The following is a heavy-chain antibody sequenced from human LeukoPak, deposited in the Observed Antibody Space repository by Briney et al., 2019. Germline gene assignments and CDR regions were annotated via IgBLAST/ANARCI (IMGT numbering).Heavy chain of an antibody. D-gene: IGHD3-10*01. J-gene: IGHJ4*02. V-gene: IGHV1-18*01. CDR1: GYTFTAFT. CDR2: ISPYNGDT. Sequence: ASVKVSCKASGYTFTAFTITWVRQAPGQGLEWLGWISPYNGDTEYAENIEDRVIMTTDTSTSTAYMELKSPRSDDSAVYYCARPDSVGSYYAPNYWGQGSLVTVSS. CDR3: ARPDSVGSYYAPNY.